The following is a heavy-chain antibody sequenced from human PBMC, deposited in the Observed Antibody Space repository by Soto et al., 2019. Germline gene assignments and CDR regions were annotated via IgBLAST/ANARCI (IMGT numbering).Heavy chain of an antibody. CDR1: GGTFSSYA. V-gene: IGHV1-69*01. D-gene: IGHD3-9*01. Sequence: QVQLVQSGAEVKKPGSSVKVSCKASGGTFSSYAISWVRQAPGQGLEWMGGIIPIFGTANYAQKFQGRVTITADESTSTAYMEMSSLSSEDTAVYYCARLMGLRYFAWSFDYWGQGTLVTVSS. CDR2: IIPIFGTA. J-gene: IGHJ4*02. CDR3: ARLMGLRYFAWSFDY.